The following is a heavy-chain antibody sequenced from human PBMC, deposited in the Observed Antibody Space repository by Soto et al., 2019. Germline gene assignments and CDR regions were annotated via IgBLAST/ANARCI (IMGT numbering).Heavy chain of an antibody. D-gene: IGHD3-22*01. CDR1: GYTFTRYT. CDR3: ARDKGAESSGYYNWFDT. CDR2: INPDNGKK. Sequence: ASVKVSCKASGYTFTRYTMNWVRQAPGQRLEWMGWINPDNGKKKSSKKFKERVIITRDKSASTAYMELSSLRSEDTAVYYCARDKGAESSGYYNWFDTWGQGTMVTVSS. V-gene: IGHV1-3*01. J-gene: IGHJ5*02.